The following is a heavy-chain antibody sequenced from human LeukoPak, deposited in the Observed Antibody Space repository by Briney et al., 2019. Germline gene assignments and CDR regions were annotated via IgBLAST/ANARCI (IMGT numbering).Heavy chain of an antibody. Sequence: TGGSLRLSCAASGFTFDDYAMHWVRQAPGKGLEWVSSISWNSGSIGYADSVKGRFTISRDNAKNSLYLQMNSLRAEDMALYYCAKDYGSGSGTFDAFDIWGQGTMVTVSS. J-gene: IGHJ3*02. CDR1: GFTFDDYA. D-gene: IGHD1-26*01. CDR2: ISWNSGSI. CDR3: AKDYGSGSGTFDAFDI. V-gene: IGHV3-9*03.